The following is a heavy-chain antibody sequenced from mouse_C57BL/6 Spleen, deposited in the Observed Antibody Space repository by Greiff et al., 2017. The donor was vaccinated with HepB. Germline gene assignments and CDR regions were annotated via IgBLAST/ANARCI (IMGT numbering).Heavy chain of an antibody. CDR2: IDPSDSYT. CDR1: GYTFTSYW. CDR3: ARLAYDYDWSWFAY. J-gene: IGHJ3*01. V-gene: IGHV1-69*01. D-gene: IGHD2-4*01. Sequence: QVQLQQPGAELVMPGASVKLSCKASGYTFTSYWMHWVKQRPGQGLEWIGEIDPSDSYTNYNQKFKGKSTLTVDISSSTAYMQRSSRTSEDSAVYYGARLAYDYDWSWFAYWGQGTLVTVSA.